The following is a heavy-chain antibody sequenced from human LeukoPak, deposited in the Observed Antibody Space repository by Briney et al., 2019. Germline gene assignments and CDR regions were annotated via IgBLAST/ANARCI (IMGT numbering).Heavy chain of an antibody. D-gene: IGHD2-2*01. CDR1: GGSISSYY. V-gene: IGHV4-59*01. J-gene: IGHJ5*02. CDR3: ARRIDQTGSPPAYNWLDP. Sequence: SETLSLTCTVSGGSISSYYWDRIRQPPGKGLEWIGYMHYSGDTGYNPSLKSRVIISVDTSKNQFSLKLTSVTAADTAVYYCARRIDQTGSPPAYNWLDPWGQGTLVTVSS. CDR2: MHYSGDT.